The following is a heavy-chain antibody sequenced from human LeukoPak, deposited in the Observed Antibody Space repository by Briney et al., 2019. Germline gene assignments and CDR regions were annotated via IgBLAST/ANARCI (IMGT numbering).Heavy chain of an antibody. CDR1: GFTFSSYS. D-gene: IGHD3-3*01. V-gene: IGHV3-7*01. Sequence: RGSLRLSCAASGFTFSSYSMSWVRQAPGKGLEWVANIKQDGSEKYYVDSVKGRFTISRDNAKNSLYLQMNSLRAEDTAVYYCARDSYDFWSGYKTINWFDPWGQGTLVTVSS. CDR2: IKQDGSEK. CDR3: ARDSYDFWSGYKTINWFDP. J-gene: IGHJ5*02.